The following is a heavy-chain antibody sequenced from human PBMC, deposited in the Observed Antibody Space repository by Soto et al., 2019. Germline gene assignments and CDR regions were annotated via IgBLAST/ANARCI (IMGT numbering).Heavy chain of an antibody. D-gene: IGHD2-15*01. CDR1: GGTFSSYA. V-gene: IGHV1-69*13. CDR2: IIPIFGTA. Sequence: GASVKVSCKASGGTFSSYAISWVRQAPGQGLEWMGGIIPIFGTANYAQKFQGRVTITADESTSTAYMELSSLRSEDTAVYYCARRVAIDEAFDIWGQGTMVTVS. CDR3: ARRVAIDEAFDI. J-gene: IGHJ3*02.